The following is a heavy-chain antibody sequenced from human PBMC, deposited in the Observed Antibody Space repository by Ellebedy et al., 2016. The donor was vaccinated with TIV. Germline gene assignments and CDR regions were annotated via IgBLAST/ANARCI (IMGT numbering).Heavy chain of an antibody. CDR2: ISSGGTT. D-gene: IGHD3-10*01. J-gene: IGHJ5*02. CDR1: GASFSSHY. V-gene: IGHV4-59*08. CDR3: AGYYGSGSYWLGWFDP. Sequence: SETLSLXXTVSGASFSSHYWSWIRQPPGKGLEWIGHISSGGTTKYNPSLKSRLAMSVHTSKNQFSLRLSSVSAADTAVYYCAGYYGSGSYWLGWFDPWGQGALVTVSS.